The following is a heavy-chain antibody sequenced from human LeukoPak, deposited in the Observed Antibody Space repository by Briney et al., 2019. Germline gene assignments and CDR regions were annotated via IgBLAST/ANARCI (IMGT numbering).Heavy chain of an antibody. J-gene: IGHJ4*02. CDR1: GGSFSGYY. D-gene: IGHD3-22*01. V-gene: IGHV4-4*07. Sequence: SETLSLTCAVYGGSFSGYYWSWIRQPAGKGLEWIGRIYTSGSTNCNPSLKSRVTMSVDTSKNQFSLKLSSVTAADTAVYYCARDSQAYYYDSSGPRGSFDYWGQGTLVTVSS. CDR3: ARDSQAYYYDSSGPRGSFDY. CDR2: IYTSGST.